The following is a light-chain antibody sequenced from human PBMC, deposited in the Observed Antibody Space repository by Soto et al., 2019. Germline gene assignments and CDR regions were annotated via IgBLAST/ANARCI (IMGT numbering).Light chain of an antibody. V-gene: IGKV1-5*03. CDR3: QQYNSYPWT. J-gene: IGKJ1*01. CDR2: MAS. CDR1: HSISSW. Sequence: DIQMTQSPSTLYAYVGDRVTITCRARHSISSWLAWYQQKPGKAPKLLIYMASLLESGVPSRFSGSGSGTEFTLTISSLQPDDFATYYCQQYNSYPWTFGQGTPVEIK.